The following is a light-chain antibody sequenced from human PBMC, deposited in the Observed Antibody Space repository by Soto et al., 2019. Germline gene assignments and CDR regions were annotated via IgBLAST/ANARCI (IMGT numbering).Light chain of an antibody. Sequence: QAVVTQAPSVSGAPGKRVTIYCTGSSSNIGAGNDVHWYQQLPGTAPKLLIYASNNRPSGVPDRFSVSKSGTSASLAITGLQAEDEADYYCQSFDSDWSVVFGGGTKLTVL. CDR2: ASN. J-gene: IGLJ3*02. CDR1: SSNIGAGND. CDR3: QSFDSDWSVV. V-gene: IGLV1-40*01.